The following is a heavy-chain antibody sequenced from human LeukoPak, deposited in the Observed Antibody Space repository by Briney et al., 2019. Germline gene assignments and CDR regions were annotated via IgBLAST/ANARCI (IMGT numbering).Heavy chain of an antibody. V-gene: IGHV1-24*01. CDR1: GYALRDLS. J-gene: IGHJ4*02. Sequence: ASVKVSCKVSGYALRDLSMHWVRQTPEKGLEWMGGIDPEDGEITYAQKFQGRVTMTEDTSTDTAYMELASLTSEDTAVHFCTSRLLILLWTNDFWGQGTPVTVSS. D-gene: IGHD2-21*01. CDR3: TSRLLILLWTNDF. CDR2: IDPEDGEI.